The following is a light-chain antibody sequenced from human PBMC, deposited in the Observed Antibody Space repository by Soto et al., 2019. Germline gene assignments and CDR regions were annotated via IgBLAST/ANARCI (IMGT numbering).Light chain of an antibody. CDR1: QSISSW. CDR2: DAS. J-gene: IGKJ2*01. V-gene: IGKV1-5*01. Sequence: DIQMTQSPSTLSASVGDRVTITCRASQSISSWLAWYQQKPGKAPKLLIYDASSLESGVPSRFSGSGSGTEFTLTISSLQPDDSATYYCLQHNSYPYTFGQGTKVDIK. CDR3: LQHNSYPYT.